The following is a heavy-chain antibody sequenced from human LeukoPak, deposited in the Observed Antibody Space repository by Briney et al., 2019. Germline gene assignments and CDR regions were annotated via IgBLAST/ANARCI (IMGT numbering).Heavy chain of an antibody. Sequence: PSETLSLTCAVSGGSITNYYWSWIRQSPGKGLEWIGFIYYNGNTNYNPSLNSRVTISVDTSKNQFSLKLSSVTAADTAVYYCARVYSSSWFHFDYWGQGTLVTVSS. CDR2: IYYNGNT. CDR3: ARVYSSSWFHFDY. CDR1: GGSITNYY. D-gene: IGHD6-13*01. V-gene: IGHV4-59*01. J-gene: IGHJ4*02.